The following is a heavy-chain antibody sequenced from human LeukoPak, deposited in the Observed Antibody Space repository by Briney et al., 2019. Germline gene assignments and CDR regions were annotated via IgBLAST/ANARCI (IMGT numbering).Heavy chain of an antibody. V-gene: IGHV4-39*01. CDR3: ARQGGTLNWFDP. CDR2: IFYCGSA. Sequence: SETLSLTCTVSGGSISSSSYYWGWIRQPPGKGLEWIGSIFYCGSAYYNPSLKSRVAISVDTSKNQFSLKLSSVTAADTAVYYCARQGGTLNWFDPWGQGTLVTVSS. CDR1: GGSISSSSYY. J-gene: IGHJ5*02. D-gene: IGHD1-7*01.